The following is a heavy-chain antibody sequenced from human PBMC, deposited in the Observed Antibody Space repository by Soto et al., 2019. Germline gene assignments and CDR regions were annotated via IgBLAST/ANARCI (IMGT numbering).Heavy chain of an antibody. D-gene: IGHD2-15*01. J-gene: IGHJ5*02. CDR2: IYYSGST. V-gene: IGHV4-59*12. Sequence: SETLSLTCTVSGGSISSYYWSWIGRPPGKGLEWIGYIYYSGSTNYNPSLRGRVTISVDKSNNQFSLTLKYVTAADTAVYYCATLPPRIEVTVLPIPTWGQGTLVTVSS. CDR1: GGSISSYY. CDR3: ATLPPRIEVTVLPIPT.